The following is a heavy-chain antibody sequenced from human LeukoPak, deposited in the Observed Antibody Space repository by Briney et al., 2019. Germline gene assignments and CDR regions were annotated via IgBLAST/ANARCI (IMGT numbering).Heavy chain of an antibody. V-gene: IGHV1-24*01. D-gene: IGHD3-3*01. CDR2: FDPEDGET. CDR3: ARVREYYDFWSGYDLAY. Sequence: ASVKVSCKVSGYTLAELSMHWVRQAPGKGLEWMGGFDPEDGETIYAQKLQGGVTMTTDTSTSTAYMELRSLRSDDTAVYYCARVREYYDFWSGYDLAYWGQGTLVTVSS. CDR1: GYTLAELS. J-gene: IGHJ4*02.